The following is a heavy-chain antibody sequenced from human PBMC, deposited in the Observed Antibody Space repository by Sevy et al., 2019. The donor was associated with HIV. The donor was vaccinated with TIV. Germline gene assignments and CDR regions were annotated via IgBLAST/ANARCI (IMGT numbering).Heavy chain of an antibody. CDR2: IKRDGSEK. D-gene: IGHD1-26*01. CDR3: ARDCNSATCLWGLDV. CDR1: GFTFSNAW. V-gene: IGHV3-7*03. J-gene: IGHJ6*02. Sequence: GGSLRLSCAASGFTFSNAWMSWVRQAPGKGLEWVANIKRDGSEKYYVASVKGRFTISRDNDKTSLYLQMNSLRDEDTAVYYCARDCNSATCLWGLDVWGPGTTVTVSS.